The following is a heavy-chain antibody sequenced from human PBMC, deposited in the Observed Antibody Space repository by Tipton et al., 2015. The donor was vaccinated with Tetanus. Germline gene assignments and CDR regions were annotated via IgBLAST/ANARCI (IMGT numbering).Heavy chain of an antibody. CDR2: SWYDGTDT. CDR3: AREADCSGGSCFSGDFDN. V-gene: IGHV3-33*01. D-gene: IGHD2-15*01. J-gene: IGHJ4*02. CDR1: GLIFSSYG. Sequence: AASGLIFSSYGIHWVRQAPGKGLEWVAVSWYDGTDTYYADAVKGRFTISRDNSKNTLYLQMNSLRAEDTAVYYCAREADCSGGSCFSGDFDNWGQGTQVTVSS.